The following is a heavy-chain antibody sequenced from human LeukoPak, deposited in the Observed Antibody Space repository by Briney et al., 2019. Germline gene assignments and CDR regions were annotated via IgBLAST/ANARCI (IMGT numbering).Heavy chain of an antibody. D-gene: IGHD3-10*01. V-gene: IGHV3-7*01. CDR3: ARDRITMVRGVNPPDYYYYGMYV. J-gene: IGHJ6*02. CDR1: GFTFRSYW. CDR2: IKQDGSEK. Sequence: GGSLRLSCAASGFTFRSYWMNWVRQAPGKGLEWVANIKQDGSEKYYVDSVKGRFTISRDNAKNSLYLQMNSLRAEDTAVYYCARDRITMVRGVNPPDYYYYGMYVWGQGTTVTVSS.